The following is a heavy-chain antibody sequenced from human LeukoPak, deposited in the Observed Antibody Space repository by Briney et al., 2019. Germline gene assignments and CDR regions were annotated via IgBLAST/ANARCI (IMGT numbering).Heavy chain of an antibody. CDR2: ISRGGSTI. D-gene: IGHD6-19*01. CDR3: ARGYQWLVFDY. V-gene: IGHV3-11*01. J-gene: IGHJ4*02. Sequence: GGSLRLSCAASGFTFSDYYMSWIRQAPGKGLEWVSYISRGGSTIYYADSVKGRFTISRDNAKNSLYLQMNSLRAEDTAVYYCARGYQWLVFDYWGQGTLVTVSS. CDR1: GFTFSDYY.